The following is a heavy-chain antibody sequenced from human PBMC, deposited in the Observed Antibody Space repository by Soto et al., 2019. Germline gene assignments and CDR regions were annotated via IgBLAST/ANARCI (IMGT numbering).Heavy chain of an antibody. J-gene: IGHJ5*02. CDR2: IYYSGST. Sequence: QVQLQESGPGLVKPSQTLSLTCTVSGGSISSGDYYWSWLRQPPGKGLEWIGYIYYSGSTYYNPSLKSRVTISVDTSKNQFPLKLSSVTAADTAVYYCAREGLDDFWSGYNTTPNWFDPWGQGTLVAVSS. D-gene: IGHD3-3*01. CDR3: AREGLDDFWSGYNTTPNWFDP. V-gene: IGHV4-30-4*01. CDR1: GGSISSGDYY.